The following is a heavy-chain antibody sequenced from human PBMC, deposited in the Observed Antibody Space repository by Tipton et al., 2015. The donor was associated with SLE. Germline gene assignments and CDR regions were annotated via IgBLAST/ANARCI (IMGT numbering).Heavy chain of an antibody. Sequence: SLRLSCAASGFTFEDYTMYWVRQVPGKGLEWVSGISWNSGSIGYADSVKGRFTISRDNAKNSLYLEMNSLRAEDTALYYCAERYDTFEIWGQGTMVSVSS. CDR1: GFTFEDYT. CDR3: AERYDTFEI. CDR2: ISWNSGSI. J-gene: IGHJ3*02. V-gene: IGHV3-9*01. D-gene: IGHD1-1*01.